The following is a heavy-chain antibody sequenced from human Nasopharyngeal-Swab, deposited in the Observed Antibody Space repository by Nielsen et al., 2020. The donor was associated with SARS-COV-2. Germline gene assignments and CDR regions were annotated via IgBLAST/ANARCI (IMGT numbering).Heavy chain of an antibody. J-gene: IGHJ3*02. CDR2: ISGSGGST. Sequence: WIRQPPGKGLEWVSAISGSGGSTYYADSVKGRFTISRDNSKNTLYLQMNSLRAEDTAVYYCARDYDFWSGYYTGGAFDIWGQGTMVTVSS. D-gene: IGHD3-3*01. CDR3: ARDYDFWSGYYTGGAFDI. V-gene: IGHV3-23*01.